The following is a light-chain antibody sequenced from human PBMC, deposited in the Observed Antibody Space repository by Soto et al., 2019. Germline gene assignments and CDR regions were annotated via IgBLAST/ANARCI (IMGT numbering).Light chain of an antibody. CDR1: QSISSY. V-gene: IGKV1-39*01. CDR2: AAS. Sequence: DIQMTQSPSSLSASVGDRVTITCRASQSISSYLNWYQQKPGKAPMLLIYAASSLQSGVPSRFSGSGSGTDFTLTISRLQHEDFATYYCQQSYSTPPTFGQGTKVEIK. CDR3: QQSYSTPPT. J-gene: IGKJ1*01.